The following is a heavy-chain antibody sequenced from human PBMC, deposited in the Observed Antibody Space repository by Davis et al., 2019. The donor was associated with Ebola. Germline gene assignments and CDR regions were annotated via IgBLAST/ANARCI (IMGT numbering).Heavy chain of an antibody. CDR2: IYYSGST. Sequence: PSETLSLTCTVSGGSISRGGSYWSWIRQHPGKGLEWIGYIYYSGSTYYNPSLKSRVTISLDTSKNQFSLNLRSVTAADTAVYYCARDLRYDSSGHDYYFYMDVWDKGTTVTVSS. CDR3: ARDLRYDSSGHDYYFYMDV. V-gene: IGHV4-31*03. D-gene: IGHD3-22*01. CDR1: GGSISRGGSY. J-gene: IGHJ6*03.